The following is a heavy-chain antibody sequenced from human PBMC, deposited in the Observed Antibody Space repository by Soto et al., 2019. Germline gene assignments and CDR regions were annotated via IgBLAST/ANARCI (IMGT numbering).Heavy chain of an antibody. CDR1: GGTFSSYA. CDR3: ARVEWDCSGGSCYSYYYYYYGMDV. Sequence: ASVKVSCKASGGTFSSYAISWVRQAPGQGLEWMGGIIPIFGTANYAQKFQGRVTITADESTSTAYMELSSLRSEDTAVYYCARVEWDCSGGSCYSYYYYYYGMDVWGQGTTVTVSS. J-gene: IGHJ6*02. CDR2: IIPIFGTA. V-gene: IGHV1-69*13. D-gene: IGHD2-15*01.